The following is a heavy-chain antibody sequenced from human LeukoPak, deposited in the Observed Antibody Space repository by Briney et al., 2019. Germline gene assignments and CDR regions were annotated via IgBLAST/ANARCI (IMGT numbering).Heavy chain of an antibody. D-gene: IGHD6-13*01. CDR3: ARGPPTPYSSSWYGIYYYYGMDV. Sequence: PSETLSLTCAVHGGSFSGYYWSWIRQPPGKGLEWIGEINHSGSTNYNPSLKSRVTISVDTSKNQFSLKLSSVTAADTAVYYCARGPPTPYSSSWYGIYYYYGMDVWGQGTTVTVSS. V-gene: IGHV4-34*01. CDR2: INHSGST. J-gene: IGHJ6*02. CDR1: GGSFSGYY.